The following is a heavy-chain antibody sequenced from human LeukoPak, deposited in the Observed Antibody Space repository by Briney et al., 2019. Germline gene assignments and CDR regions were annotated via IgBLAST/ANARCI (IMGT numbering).Heavy chain of an antibody. CDR1: GGSISGYY. J-gene: IGHJ6*01. V-gene: IGHV4-4*08. Sequence: SETLSLTCTVSGGSISGYYWTWIRQPPGTGLEWIGYIYNSGSTKYNPSLKSRVSISLDTSNNQFPLKLTSVTAADTAVYYCARGSLRGNNGAYGMDVWGEGTTVTGCS. CDR3: ARGSLRGNNGAYGMDV. CDR2: IYNSGST. D-gene: IGHD1-26*01.